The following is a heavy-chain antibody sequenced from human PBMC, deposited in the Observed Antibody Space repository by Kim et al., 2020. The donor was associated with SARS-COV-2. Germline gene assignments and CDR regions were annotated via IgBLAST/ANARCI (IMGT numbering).Heavy chain of an antibody. CDR2: ISASGSST. Sequence: GGSLRLSCAASGFTFANYAMSWVRQAPGKGLQWVSAISASGSSTYYADSVKGRFTISRDNSKNTLYLQMNSLRADDTAVYYCAKDRPSLDYGDLVDWYVDLWGRGTLVTVSS. CDR3: AKDRPSLDYGDLVDWYVDL. CDR1: GFTFANYA. D-gene: IGHD4-17*01. J-gene: IGHJ2*01. V-gene: IGHV3-23*01.